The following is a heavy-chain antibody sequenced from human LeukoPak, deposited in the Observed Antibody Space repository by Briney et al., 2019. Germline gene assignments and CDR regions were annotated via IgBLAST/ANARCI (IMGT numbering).Heavy chain of an antibody. CDR1: RFTFSSYA. Sequence: GGSLRLSCAASRFTFSSYAMNWVRQAPGKGLEWVGRIQSKTDGGTTEYAAPVKGRFTISRDDSTNALYLQMNSLKTEDTGVYYCAAGGRVWGQGTTVTVSS. V-gene: IGHV3-15*01. J-gene: IGHJ6*02. CDR3: AAGGRV. D-gene: IGHD3-10*01. CDR2: IQSKTDGGTT.